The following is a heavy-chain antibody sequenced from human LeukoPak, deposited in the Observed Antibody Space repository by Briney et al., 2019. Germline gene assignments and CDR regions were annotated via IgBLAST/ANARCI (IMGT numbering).Heavy chain of an antibody. D-gene: IGHD2-2*03. Sequence: ATVKVSCKASGYTFTGYYMHWVRQAPGQGLEWMGWINPNSGGTNYAQKFQGWVTMTRDTSISTAYMELSRLRSDDTAVYYCARGPMGIVVVPAAMRGWSIYYYGMDVWGQGTTVTVSS. CDR2: INPNSGGT. CDR1: GYTFTGYY. CDR3: ARGPMGIVVVPAAMRGWSIYYYGMDV. V-gene: IGHV1-2*04. J-gene: IGHJ6*02.